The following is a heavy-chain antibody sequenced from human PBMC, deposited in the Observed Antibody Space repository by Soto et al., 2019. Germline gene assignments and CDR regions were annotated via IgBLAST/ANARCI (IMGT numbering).Heavy chain of an antibody. D-gene: IGHD1-26*01. CDR1: GFSLTTAGVG. CDR2: IYWDDDE. V-gene: IGHV2-5*02. CDR3: AHSRNLLTEGAQVGAFDY. J-gene: IGHJ4*02. Sequence: QINLKESGPTLVKPTQTLTLTCSFSGFSLTTAGVGVGWVRQSPGEALEWLALIYWDDDERYSPSLKTRLTITKDLSKNQVVLIMTNMAPVDTATYYCAHSRNLLTEGAQVGAFDYWGQGTLVTVSS.